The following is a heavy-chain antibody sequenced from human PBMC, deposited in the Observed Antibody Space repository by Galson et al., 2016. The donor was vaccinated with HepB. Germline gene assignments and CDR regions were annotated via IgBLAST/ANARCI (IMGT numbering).Heavy chain of an antibody. CDR2: IYWDEDK. CDR1: SVTTKRVD. Sequence: PALVKPTQTLTLTCSFSSVTTKRVDVGWIRLPPGKALEWLALIYWDEDKRYNPSLKSRLTITRDTSKNQVVLTMTNMDPVDTATYYCAHVRDGLELYFDSWGQGTLVTVSS. D-gene: IGHD1-1*01. V-gene: IGHV2-5*02. CDR3: AHVRDGLELYFDS. J-gene: IGHJ4*02.